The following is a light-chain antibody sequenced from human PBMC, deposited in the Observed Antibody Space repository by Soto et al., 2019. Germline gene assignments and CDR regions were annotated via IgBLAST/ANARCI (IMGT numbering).Light chain of an antibody. CDR1: SGHSSYI. J-gene: IGLJ3*02. CDR3: ETWDSNTRV. Sequence: QLVLTQSSSASASLGSSVKLTCTLSSGHSSYIIAWHQQQPGKAPRYLMKLESSGSYNKGSGVPDRFSGSSSGADRYLTISNLQFEYEADYYCETWDSNTRVFGGGTKLTVL. V-gene: IGLV4-60*02. CDR2: LESSGSY.